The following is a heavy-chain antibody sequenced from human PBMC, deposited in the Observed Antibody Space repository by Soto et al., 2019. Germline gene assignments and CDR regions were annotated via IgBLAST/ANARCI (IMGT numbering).Heavy chain of an antibody. CDR2: ISGSGGST. CDR1: GFTFSSYA. D-gene: IGHD2-2*01. CDR3: AKGIVVVAAAASDY. J-gene: IGHJ4*02. V-gene: IGHV3-23*01. Sequence: EVQLLESGGGLVQPGGSLRLSCAASGFTFSSYAMSWVRQAPGKGLEWVSAISGSGGSTYYADSVKGRITIARDNSKNTLYLQMNSLRAEDTAVYYCAKGIVVVAAAASDYCGQGTLVTVSS.